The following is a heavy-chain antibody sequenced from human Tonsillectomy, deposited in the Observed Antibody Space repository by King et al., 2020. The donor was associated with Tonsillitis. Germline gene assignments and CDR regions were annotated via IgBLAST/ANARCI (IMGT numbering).Heavy chain of an antibody. V-gene: IGHV1-18*01. CDR1: GYTFTSYG. CDR3: ARDLYYYGSGSFFNVRFDY. D-gene: IGHD3-10*01. Sequence: QLEQSGAEVKKPGASVKVSCKASGYTFTSYGISWVRQAPGQGLEWMGWISAYNGNTNYAQQLQGRVTMTTDTSTSTAYMELRSLRSDDTAVYYCARDLYYYGSGSFFNVRFDYWGQGTLVTVSS. CDR2: ISAYNGNT. J-gene: IGHJ4*02.